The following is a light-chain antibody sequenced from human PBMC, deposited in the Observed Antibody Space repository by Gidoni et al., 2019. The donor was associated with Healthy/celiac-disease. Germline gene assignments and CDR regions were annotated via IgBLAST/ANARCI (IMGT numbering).Light chain of an antibody. Sequence: QSALTQPASVSGSPGQPITISCTGTSSDVGGYNYVSCYQPHPGKAPKLMIYDVSNRPSGVSNRFSGSKSGNTTSLTISGLQAEDEADYYCSSYTSSSTLVFGGGTNLTVL. CDR2: DVS. J-gene: IGLJ2*01. V-gene: IGLV2-14*01. CDR3: SSYTSSSTLV. CDR1: SSDVGGYNY.